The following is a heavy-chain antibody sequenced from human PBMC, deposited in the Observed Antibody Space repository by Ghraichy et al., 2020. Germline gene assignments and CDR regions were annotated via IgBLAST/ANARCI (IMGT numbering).Heavy chain of an antibody. CDR1: GGSISSSSYY. CDR2: IYYSGST. D-gene: IGHD2-2*01. Sequence: SETLSLTCTVSGGSISSSSYYWGWIRQPPGKGLEWIGSIYYSGSTYYNPSLKSRVTISVDTSKNQFSLKLSSVTAADTAVYYCARHSDCSSTSCYAWFDPWGQGTLVTVSS. J-gene: IGHJ5*02. V-gene: IGHV4-39*01. CDR3: ARHSDCSSTSCYAWFDP.